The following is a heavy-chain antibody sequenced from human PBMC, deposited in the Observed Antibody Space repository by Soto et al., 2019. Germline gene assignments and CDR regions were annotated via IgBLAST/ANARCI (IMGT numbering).Heavy chain of an antibody. CDR2: TYQSGSA. J-gene: IGHJ6*02. CDR3: ARDYYGMDV. V-gene: IGHV4-30-2*06. Sequence: LSLTCTVSGGSISSGGYSWTWIRQSPGKGLEWIGYTYQSGSAYYNPSLKSRVTISVDRSKNQFSLNLTSVTAADTAVYYCARDYYGMDVWGQGTTVTVSS. CDR1: GGSISSGGYS.